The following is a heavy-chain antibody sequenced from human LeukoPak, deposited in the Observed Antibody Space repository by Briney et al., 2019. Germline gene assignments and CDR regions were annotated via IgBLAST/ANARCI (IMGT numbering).Heavy chain of an antibody. J-gene: IGHJ4*02. D-gene: IGHD6-13*01. CDR2: IYYSGST. V-gene: IGHV4-59*01. Sequence: SETLSLTCTVSGVSISSYYWSWIRQPPGKGPGWIGYIYYSGSTNYNPSPKSRVIISVDTSKNQFSLKLSSVTAADTAVYYCARASSSWSFDYWGQGTLVTVSS. CDR3: ARASSSWSFDY. CDR1: GVSISSYY.